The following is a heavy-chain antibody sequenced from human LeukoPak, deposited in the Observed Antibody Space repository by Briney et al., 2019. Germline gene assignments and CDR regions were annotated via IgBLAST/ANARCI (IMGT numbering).Heavy chain of an antibody. CDR2: IIPILGIA. J-gene: IGHJ4*02. D-gene: IGHD6-19*01. CDR1: GGTFSSYA. V-gene: IGHV1-69*04. CDR3: ASIGGRSSSEPFDY. Sequence: SVKVSCKASGGTFSSYAISWVRQAPGQGLEWMGRIIPILGIANYAQKFQGRVTITADKSTSTAYMELSSLRSEDTAVYYCASIGGRSSSEPFDYWGQGTLVTVSS.